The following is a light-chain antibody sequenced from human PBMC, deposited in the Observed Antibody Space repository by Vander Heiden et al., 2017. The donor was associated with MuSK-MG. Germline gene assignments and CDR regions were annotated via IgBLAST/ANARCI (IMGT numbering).Light chain of an antibody. Sequence: IQLTQSPSSLSASVGDRVTITCRASQSISSYLNWYQQKPGKAPKLLIYAASSLQSGVPSRFSGSGSGTDFTLTISSLQPEDFATYYCQQSYSTVFTFGPGTKVDIK. J-gene: IGKJ3*01. CDR1: QSISSY. V-gene: IGKV1-39*01. CDR2: AAS. CDR3: QQSYSTVFT.